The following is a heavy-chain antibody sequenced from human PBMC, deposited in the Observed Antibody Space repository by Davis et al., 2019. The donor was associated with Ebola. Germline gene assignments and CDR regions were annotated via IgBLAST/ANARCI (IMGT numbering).Heavy chain of an antibody. Sequence: GESLKISCKGSGYSFNDQWIGWVRQVSGKGPELMGMIFPRDSDTSYSTSFLGKVTISVDKSISTAYLQWSSLRASDTARYYCARGEDNPSLYNGWYFDPWGQGTLVTVSS. CDR1: GYSFNDQW. CDR3: ARGEDNPSLYNGWYFDP. D-gene: IGHD1-26*01. J-gene: IGHJ5*02. V-gene: IGHV5-51*01. CDR2: IFPRDSDT.